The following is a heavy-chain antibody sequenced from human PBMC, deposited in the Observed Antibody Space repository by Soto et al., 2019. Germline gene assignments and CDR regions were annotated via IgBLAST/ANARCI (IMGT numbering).Heavy chain of an antibody. CDR3: AKVLLYFDY. Sequence: GGSLRLSCAASGFTFNNFVMNWVRQAPGKGLEWVSAISVSGDSTFYADSVKGRFTISRDNSKNTLYLQMNSLRAEDTAIYYCAKVLLYFDYWGQGTLVTVSS. D-gene: IGHD1-26*01. J-gene: IGHJ4*02. CDR1: GFTFNNFV. CDR2: ISVSGDST. V-gene: IGHV3-23*01.